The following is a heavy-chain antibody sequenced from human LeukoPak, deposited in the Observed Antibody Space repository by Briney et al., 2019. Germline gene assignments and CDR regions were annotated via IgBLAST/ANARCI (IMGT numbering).Heavy chain of an antibody. J-gene: IGHJ4*02. V-gene: IGHV3-23*01. D-gene: IGHD2-2*01. Sequence: SGGSLRLSCAASRFTFSSYAMSWVRQAPGKGLEWVSAISGSGGSTYYADSVKGRFTISRDNSKNTLYLQMSSLRAEDTAVYYCAKTPRYCSGTSCYAGYFDYWGQGTLVTVSS. CDR1: RFTFSSYA. CDR3: AKTPRYCSGTSCYAGYFDY. CDR2: ISGSGGST.